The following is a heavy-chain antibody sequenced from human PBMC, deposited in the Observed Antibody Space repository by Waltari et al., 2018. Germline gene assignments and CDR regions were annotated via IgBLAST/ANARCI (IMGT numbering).Heavy chain of an antibody. CDR1: GGSFSGYY. Sequence: QVQLQQWGAGLLKPSETLSLTCAVYGGSFSGYYWSWIRQPPGKGLEWIGEINHSGSTNYNPSLKSQVTISVDTSKNQFSLKLSSVTAADTAVYYCARIGYCSGGSCYYYYYYMDVWGKGTTVTVSS. CDR2: INHSGST. J-gene: IGHJ6*03. V-gene: IGHV4-34*01. CDR3: ARIGYCSGGSCYYYYYYMDV. D-gene: IGHD2-15*01.